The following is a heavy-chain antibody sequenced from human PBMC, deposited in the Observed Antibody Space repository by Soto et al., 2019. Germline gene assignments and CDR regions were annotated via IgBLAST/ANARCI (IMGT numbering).Heavy chain of an antibody. CDR2: IIPILGIA. CDR1: GGTFSSYT. Sequence: ASVKVSCKASGGTFSSYTISWVRQAPGQGLEWMGRIIPILGIANYAQKFQGRVTITADKSTSTAYMELSSLRSEDTAVYYCASEGIAAAEGFDYWGQGTLVTVSS. J-gene: IGHJ4*02. V-gene: IGHV1-69*02. CDR3: ASEGIAAAEGFDY. D-gene: IGHD6-13*01.